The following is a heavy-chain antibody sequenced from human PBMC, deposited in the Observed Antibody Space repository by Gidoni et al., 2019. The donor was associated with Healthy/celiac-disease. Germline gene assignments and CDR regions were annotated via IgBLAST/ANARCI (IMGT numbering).Heavy chain of an antibody. Sequence: EVKRLESGGGWVQPGGSLRISCAASGFTFSSYAMSWVRQAPGKGLEWVSAISGSGGSTYYADSVKGRFTISRDNSKNTLYLQMNSLRAEDTAVYYCAKVISVLLWFGELDWGQGTLVTVSS. J-gene: IGHJ4*02. V-gene: IGHV3-23*01. CDR1: GFTFSSYA. D-gene: IGHD3-10*01. CDR2: ISGSGGST. CDR3: AKVISVLLWFGELD.